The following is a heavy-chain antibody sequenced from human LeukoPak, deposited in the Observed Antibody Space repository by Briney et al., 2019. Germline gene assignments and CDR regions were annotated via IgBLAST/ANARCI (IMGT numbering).Heavy chain of an antibody. J-gene: IGHJ4*02. D-gene: IGHD3-10*01. CDR1: GYTFTSYD. CDR2: MNPSSGNT. CDR3: ASHTYYYSSGSFAY. Sequence: ASVKVSCKASGYTFTSYDINWVRQATGQGPEWMGWMNPSSGNTGYAQRFQGRVTMTRDTSINAAYLELSSLRSEDTAVYYCASHTYYYSSGSFAYWGQGTLVTVSS. V-gene: IGHV1-8*01.